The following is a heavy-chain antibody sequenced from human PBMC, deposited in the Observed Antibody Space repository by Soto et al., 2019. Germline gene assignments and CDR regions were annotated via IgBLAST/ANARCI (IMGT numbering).Heavy chain of an antibody. CDR3: ASHYDMWSCYLSPVDY. CDR1: GYTFSDYY. J-gene: IGHJ4*02. CDR2: IDTSGTKI. V-gene: IGHV3-11*01. Sequence: QVQLVESGGDLVKPGGSLRLSCAASGYTFSDYYMRWIRQAPGKGLEWISYIDTSGTKIYYADSVKGRFTITRDNAKNSLDLEMNGVRYDDTAVYYCASHYDMWSCYLSPVDYWGQGTLVTVSS. D-gene: IGHD3-3*01.